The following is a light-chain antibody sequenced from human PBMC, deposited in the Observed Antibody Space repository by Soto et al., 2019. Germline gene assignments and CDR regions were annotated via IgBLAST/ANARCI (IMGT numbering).Light chain of an antibody. CDR2: GAS. J-gene: IGKJ1*01. CDR3: QQGFSTPWT. Sequence: DIQMTQSPSSLSASVGDRVTITCRASQTISTFLNWYQQRPGKAPRLLIYGASTLRTGVPSRFNGGGSATEFTLTIGSLQLEDFATYSCQQGFSTPWTFGPGTKVDIK. V-gene: IGKV1-39*01. CDR1: QTISTF.